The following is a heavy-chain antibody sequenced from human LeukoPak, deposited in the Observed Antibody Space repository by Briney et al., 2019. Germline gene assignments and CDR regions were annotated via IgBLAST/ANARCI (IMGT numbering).Heavy chain of an antibody. J-gene: IGHJ5*02. CDR2: IYYSGST. Sequence: SESLSLTCTVSGGSIRSSSYYSGWLRQPPGMGLEWIESIYYSGSTYYNPSLKSRVTISVDTSKKQFSLKLSCVTAADTAVYYCARDRSSGYYYEWFDPWGQEPWSPSPQ. D-gene: IGHD3-22*01. CDR1: GGSIRSSSYY. CDR3: ARDRSSGYYYEWFDP. V-gene: IGHV4-39*07.